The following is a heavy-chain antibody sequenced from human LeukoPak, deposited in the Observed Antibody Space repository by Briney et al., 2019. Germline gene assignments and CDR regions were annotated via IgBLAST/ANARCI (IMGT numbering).Heavy chain of an antibody. CDR2: ISYDGSNK. J-gene: IGHJ4*02. V-gene: IGHV3-30*18. Sequence: PGRSLRLSCAASGFTFSSYGMHWVRQAPGKGLEWVAVISYDGSNKYYADSVKGRSTISRDNSKNTLYLQMNSLRAEDTAVYYCAKDRGDYWGQGTLVTVSS. CDR1: GFTFSSYG. CDR3: AKDRGDY.